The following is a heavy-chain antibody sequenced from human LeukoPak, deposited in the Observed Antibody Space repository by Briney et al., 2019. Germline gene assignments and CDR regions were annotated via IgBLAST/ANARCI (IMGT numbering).Heavy chain of an antibody. CDR1: GFTFSNYD. CDR3: ARDGGAD. CDR2: ISYDENNK. D-gene: IGHD2-15*01. J-gene: IGHJ4*02. Sequence: GGSLRLSCAASGFTFSNYDMHWVRQAPGKGLEWVAVISYDENNKDYADSVKGRFTISRDNSKDTLYLQMNSLTPEDTAVYYCARDGGADWGQGTLVTVSS. V-gene: IGHV3-30-3*01.